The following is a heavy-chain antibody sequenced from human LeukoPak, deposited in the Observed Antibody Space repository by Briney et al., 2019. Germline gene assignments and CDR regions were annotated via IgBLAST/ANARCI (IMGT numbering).Heavy chain of an antibody. CDR3: TAGTGRSDFDY. CDR1: GFTFSDAW. CDR2: IKSKTDCATR. D-gene: IGHD6-13*01. Sequence: GGSLRVSCAASGFTFSDAWMSWVRQAPGKGLEWVGRIKSKTDCATRAFDAAGKGRFRISRDDSRNMVYLQMNSLKREDTAVYYCTAGTGRSDFDYWGQGTLVTVSS. J-gene: IGHJ4*02. V-gene: IGHV3-15*01.